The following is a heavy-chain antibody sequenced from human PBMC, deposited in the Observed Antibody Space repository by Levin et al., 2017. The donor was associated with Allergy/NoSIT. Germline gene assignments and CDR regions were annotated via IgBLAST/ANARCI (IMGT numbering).Heavy chain of an antibody. J-gene: IGHJ4*02. Sequence: GESLKISCAASGFTFSSYGMHWVRQAPGKGLEWVAVISYDGSNKYYADSVKGRFTISRDNSKNTLYLQMNSLRAEDTAVYYCAKDQGGPFDYWGQGTLVTVSS. D-gene: IGHD3-16*01. CDR3: AKDQGGPFDY. CDR1: GFTFSSYG. CDR2: ISYDGSNK. V-gene: IGHV3-30*18.